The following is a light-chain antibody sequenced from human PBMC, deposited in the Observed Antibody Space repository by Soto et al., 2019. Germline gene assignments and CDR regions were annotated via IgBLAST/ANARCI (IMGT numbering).Light chain of an antibody. CDR1: KLGDKY. CDR3: QAWDSSTVI. Sequence: SYELTQPPSVSVSPGQTGSITCSGDKLGDKYAYWYQQKSGQSPVLVLYQDNKRPSGIPERFSGSNSGNTATLTISGTQAMDEADYYRQAWDSSTVIFGGGTKVTVL. CDR2: QDN. J-gene: IGLJ2*01. V-gene: IGLV3-1*01.